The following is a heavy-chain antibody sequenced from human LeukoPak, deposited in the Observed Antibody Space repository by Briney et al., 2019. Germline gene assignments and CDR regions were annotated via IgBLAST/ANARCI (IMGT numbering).Heavy chain of an antibody. J-gene: IGHJ4*02. CDR2: IYYSGRT. CDR3: TRIYYDSSGLSFFDY. V-gene: IGHV4-39*01. CDR1: GFTFSSYW. D-gene: IGHD3-22*01. Sequence: GSLRLSCAASGFTFSSYWMSWVRQAPGKGLEWIGSIYYSGRTYSNPSLKSRVTISVDTSKNQFSLKLSSVTAADTAVYYCTRIYYDSSGLSFFDYWGQGTLVTVSS.